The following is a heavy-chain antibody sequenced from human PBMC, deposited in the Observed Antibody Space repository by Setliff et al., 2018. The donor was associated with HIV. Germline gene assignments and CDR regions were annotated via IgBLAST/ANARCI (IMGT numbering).Heavy chain of an antibody. J-gene: IGHJ6*03. CDR3: ARQHYYDSSGRNLMDV. CDR2: IYTSGST. V-gene: IGHV4-59*08. CDR1: GDSISTYY. D-gene: IGHD3-22*01. Sequence: SETLSLTCTVSGDSISTYYWSWIRQPPGKGLEWIGYIYTSGSTNYNPSLKSRVTISVDTSKNQFSLKLSSVTAADTAVYYCARQHYYDSSGRNLMDVWGKGTTVTVSS.